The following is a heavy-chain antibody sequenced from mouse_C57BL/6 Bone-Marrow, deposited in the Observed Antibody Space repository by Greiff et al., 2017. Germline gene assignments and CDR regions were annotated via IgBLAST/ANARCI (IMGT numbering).Heavy chain of an antibody. V-gene: IGHV1-64*01. CDR3: ARYHYGSSYYAMDY. CDR1: GYTFTSYW. D-gene: IGHD1-1*01. CDR2: IHPNSGST. J-gene: IGHJ4*01. Sequence: QVQLQQPGAELVKPGASVKLSCKASGYTFTSYWMHWVKQRPGQGLEWIGMIHPNSGSTNYNEKFKSKATLTVDKSSSTAYMQLSSLTSEDSAVYYCARYHYGSSYYAMDYWGQGTSGTVSS.